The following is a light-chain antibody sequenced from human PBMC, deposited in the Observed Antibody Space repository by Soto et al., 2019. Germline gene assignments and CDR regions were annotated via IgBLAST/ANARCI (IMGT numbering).Light chain of an antibody. J-gene: IGKJ5*01. CDR2: AAS. Sequence: DIQITQSPSSLSASVGDRVTITCRASQSISSYLNWYQQKPGKAPKLLIYAASILQSGVPSRFSGSGSGTDFTLTISSLQPEDFATYYCQQSYSTPITFGQGTRLEI. CDR1: QSISSY. V-gene: IGKV1-39*01. CDR3: QQSYSTPIT.